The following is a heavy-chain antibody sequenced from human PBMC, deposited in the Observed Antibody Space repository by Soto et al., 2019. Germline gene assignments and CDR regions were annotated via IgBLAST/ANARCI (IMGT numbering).Heavy chain of an antibody. CDR3: AGDYSNYVSYYYYGMDV. CDR2: ISYDGSNK. CDR1: GFTFSSYG. Sequence: GGSLRLSCAASGFTFSSYGMHWVRQAPGKGLEWVAVISYDGSNKYYADSVKGRFTISRDNSKNTLYLQMNSLRAEDTAVYYCAGDYSNYVSYYYYGMDVWGQGTTVTVSS. J-gene: IGHJ6*02. D-gene: IGHD4-4*01. V-gene: IGHV3-30*03.